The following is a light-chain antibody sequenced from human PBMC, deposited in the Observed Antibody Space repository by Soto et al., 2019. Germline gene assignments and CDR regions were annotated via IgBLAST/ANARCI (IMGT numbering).Light chain of an antibody. Sequence: EIVMTQSPATLSVSPGERATLSCRASQSVGRNLAWYQQKPGQAPRLLIYGVSTRATGIPARFSGSGSGTEFTLTISSLQSEDFAIYSCQQYNHGPPLTFGGGTKVEIK. J-gene: IGKJ4*01. CDR3: QQYNHGPPLT. V-gene: IGKV3-15*01. CDR1: QSVGRN. CDR2: GVS.